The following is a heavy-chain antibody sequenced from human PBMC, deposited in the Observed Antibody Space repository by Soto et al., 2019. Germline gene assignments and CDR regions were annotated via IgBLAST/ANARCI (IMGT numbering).Heavy chain of an antibody. CDR2: ISGSGGST. Sequence: EVQLLESGGGLVQPGGSLRLSCAASGFTFSSYAMSWVRQAPGKGLEWVSAISGSGGSTNYADSVKGRFTISRDNSKNTLYLQMNSLRAEDTAVYYCAKARGITMIVVVITNVDYWGQGTLVTVSS. D-gene: IGHD3-22*01. V-gene: IGHV3-23*01. CDR1: GFTFSSYA. J-gene: IGHJ4*02. CDR3: AKARGITMIVVVITNVDY.